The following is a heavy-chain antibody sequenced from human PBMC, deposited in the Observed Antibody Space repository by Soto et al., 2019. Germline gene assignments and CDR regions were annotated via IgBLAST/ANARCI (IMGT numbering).Heavy chain of an antibody. J-gene: IGHJ4*02. CDR2: ISNNVNT. Sequence: PSETLSLTCTVSGGSISSYRWSWIRQPAWKGLEWIGRISNNVNTQYNPSLKSRVTVSVDTSRNQFFLNLHSVTAADSAVYFCGGESGETWDYEDYWGQGTRVTVSS. CDR3: GGESGETWDYEDY. CDR1: GGSISSYR. D-gene: IGHD1-7*01. V-gene: IGHV4-4*07.